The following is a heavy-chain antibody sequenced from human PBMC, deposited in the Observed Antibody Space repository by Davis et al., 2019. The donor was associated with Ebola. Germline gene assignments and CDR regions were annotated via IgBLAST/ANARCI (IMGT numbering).Heavy chain of an antibody. CDR2: IYYSGST. Sequence: MPGGSLRLSCTVSGGSISSYYWSWIRQPPGKGLEWIGYIYYSGSTNYNPSLKSRVTISVDTSKNQFSLKLSSVTAADTAVYYCARQLTYYYYGMDVWGQGTTVTVSS. CDR3: ARQLTYYYYGMDV. J-gene: IGHJ6*02. V-gene: IGHV4-59*08. D-gene: IGHD4/OR15-4a*01. CDR1: GGSISSYY.